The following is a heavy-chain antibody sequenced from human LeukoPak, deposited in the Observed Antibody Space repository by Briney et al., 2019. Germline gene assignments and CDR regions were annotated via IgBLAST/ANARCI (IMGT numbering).Heavy chain of an antibody. J-gene: IGHJ5*02. V-gene: IGHV1-69*06. Sequence: VASMKVSCKASGGTFSSYAISWVRQAPGQGLEWMGGIIPIFGTANYAQKFQGRVTITADKSTSTAYMELSSLRSEDTAVYYCARYAVGSSSSWYVRGNWFDPWGQGTLVTVSS. CDR2: IIPIFGTA. CDR3: ARYAVGSSSSWYVRGNWFDP. D-gene: IGHD6-13*01. CDR1: GGTFSSYA.